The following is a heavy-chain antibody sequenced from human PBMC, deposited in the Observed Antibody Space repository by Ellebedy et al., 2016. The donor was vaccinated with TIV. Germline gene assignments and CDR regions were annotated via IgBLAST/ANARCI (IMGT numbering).Heavy chain of an antibody. CDR1: GSTFTNYA. D-gene: IGHD2/OR15-2a*01. CDR2: ISTSGGST. V-gene: IGHV3-23*01. CDR3: AREQNIESYRTSDY. J-gene: IGHJ4*02. Sequence: GESLKISCAASGSTFTNYAMSWVRQAPGKGLEWVSAISTSGGSTYYADSVKGRFTVSRDNPKNTLYLQLNSLRVEDTAIYYCAREQNIESYRTSDYWGQGTLVTVSS.